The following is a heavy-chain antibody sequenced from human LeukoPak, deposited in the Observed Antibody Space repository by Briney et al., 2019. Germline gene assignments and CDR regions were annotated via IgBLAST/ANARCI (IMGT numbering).Heavy chain of an antibody. CDR2: IYRSGST. D-gene: IGHD5-18*01. CDR1: GGSIGSYY. CDR3: ARGFEGYSYGLYVFDF. Sequence: SETLPLTCTVSGGSIGSYYWSWIRQPAGKGLEWIGRIYRSGSTNYNPSLTSRVTMSVDTSKNQFSLKLRSVTAADTAVYYCARGFEGYSYGLYVFDFWGQGTLVTVSS. V-gene: IGHV4-4*07. J-gene: IGHJ4*02.